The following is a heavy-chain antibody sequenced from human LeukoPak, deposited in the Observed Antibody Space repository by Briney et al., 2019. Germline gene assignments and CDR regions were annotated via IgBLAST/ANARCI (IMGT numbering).Heavy chain of an antibody. J-gene: IGHJ4*02. D-gene: IGHD5-18*01. V-gene: IGHV1-8*01. CDR1: GYTFTSYD. CDR3: ARRATSERGYSYGLDY. Sequence: ASVKVSCKASGYTFTSYDINWVRQATGQGLEWMGWMNPNSGNTGYAQKFQGRVTMTRNTSISTAYMELNSLRAEDTAVYYCARRATSERGYSYGLDYWGQGTLVTVSS. CDR2: MNPNSGNT.